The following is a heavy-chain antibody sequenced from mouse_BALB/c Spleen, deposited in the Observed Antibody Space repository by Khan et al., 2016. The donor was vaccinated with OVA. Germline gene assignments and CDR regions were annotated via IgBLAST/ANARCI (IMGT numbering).Heavy chain of an antibody. CDR3: ARGGANWGAWFAY. V-gene: IGHV1S81*02. CDR2: INPSNGRT. Sequence: QVRLQQSGAELVKPGASVKLSCKASGYTFTSYWMHWVKQRPGQGLEWIGEINPSNGRTNYNEKFKSKATLTVDKSSSTAYMQLSSLTSEDSAVDYCARGGANWGAWFAYWGQGTLVTVSA. CDR1: GYTFTSYW. J-gene: IGHJ3*01. D-gene: IGHD4-1*01.